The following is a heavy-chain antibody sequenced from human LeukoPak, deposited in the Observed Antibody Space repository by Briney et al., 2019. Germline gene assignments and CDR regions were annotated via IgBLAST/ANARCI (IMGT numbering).Heavy chain of an antibody. Sequence: GGSLRLSCAASGFTFSSYSMNWVRQAPGKGLEWVSSISSSSHIYYADSVKGRFTISRDNAKNSLYLQMNSLRAEDTAVYYCVRDLYGDYPWDYWGQGTLVTVSS. CDR2: ISSSSHI. CDR1: GFTFSSYS. V-gene: IGHV3-21*01. CDR3: VRDLYGDYPWDY. J-gene: IGHJ4*02. D-gene: IGHD4-17*01.